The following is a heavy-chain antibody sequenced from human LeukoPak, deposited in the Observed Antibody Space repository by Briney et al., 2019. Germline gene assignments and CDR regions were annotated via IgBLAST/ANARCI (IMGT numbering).Heavy chain of an antibody. Sequence: PGGSLRLSCAASGFTFSSYGMSWVRQAPGKGLEWVSGISGSGGSTYYADSVKGRFTISRDNFKNTLYVQMNSLRADDTAVYYCAKEGSALWFGELSYYFDYWGQGTLVTVSS. J-gene: IGHJ4*02. CDR1: GFTFSSYG. D-gene: IGHD3-10*01. CDR3: AKEGSALWFGELSYYFDY. V-gene: IGHV3-23*01. CDR2: ISGSGGST.